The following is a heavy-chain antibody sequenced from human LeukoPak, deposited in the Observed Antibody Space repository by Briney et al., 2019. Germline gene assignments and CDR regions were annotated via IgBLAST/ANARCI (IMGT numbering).Heavy chain of an antibody. CDR2: IGDDGT. J-gene: IGHJ3*01. V-gene: IGHV3-23*01. D-gene: IGHD3-16*01. CDR1: GFTFNDFA. Sequence: PGGSLTLSCAASGFTFNDFAMTWVRQPPGKGMEWVSSIGDDGTYYADSVKGRFTISRDNSKNMLYLQLNSLRAGDTAMYYCAKNLGPFDVRGQGTMVTVSS. CDR3: AKNLGPFDV.